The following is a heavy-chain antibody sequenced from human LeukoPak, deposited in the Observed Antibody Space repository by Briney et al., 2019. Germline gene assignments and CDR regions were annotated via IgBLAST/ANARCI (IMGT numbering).Heavy chain of an antibody. J-gene: IGHJ3*02. D-gene: IGHD1-26*01. Sequence: GGSLRLSCAASGFTFSSYSMNWVRQAPGKGLEWVSSISSSSSYIYYADSVKGRFTISRDNAKNSLYLQMNSLRAEDTAVYYCARVNGVGALIDALDIWGQGTMVTVSS. V-gene: IGHV3-21*01. CDR1: GFTFSSYS. CDR3: ARVNGVGALIDALDI. CDR2: ISSSSSYI.